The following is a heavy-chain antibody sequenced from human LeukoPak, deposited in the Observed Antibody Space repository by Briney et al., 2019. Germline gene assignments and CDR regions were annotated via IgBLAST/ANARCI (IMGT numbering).Heavy chain of an antibody. V-gene: IGHV4-59*01. CDR1: TGSIDSYY. CDR3: ARGVLQHFAEFSGFDP. D-gene: IGHD3-10*01. Sequence: SETLSLTCSVYTGSIDSYYWSWIRPPPGKGLEWNGSIYYTGSTNYSPSLRSRVTISVDTSKNQFALNLNSLTAANPAVYYCARGVLQHFAEFSGFDPWGQGTLVTVSS. J-gene: IGHJ5*02. CDR2: IYYTGST.